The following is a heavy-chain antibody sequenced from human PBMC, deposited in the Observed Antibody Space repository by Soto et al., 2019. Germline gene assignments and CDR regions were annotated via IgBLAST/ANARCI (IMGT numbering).Heavy chain of an antibody. J-gene: IGHJ4*02. CDR2: IYYSGST. D-gene: IGHD6-6*01. CDR3: ARRRADSSSYRPFDY. CDR1: GGSISSGGYY. V-gene: IGHV4-31*03. Sequence: QVQLQESGPGLVKPSQTLSFTCTVSGGSISSGGYYWSWIHQHPGKGLEWIGYIYYSGSTYYNPSLKSRVTISIDTSKNQFSLKLSSVTAADTAVYYCARRRADSSSYRPFDYWGQGTLVTVSS.